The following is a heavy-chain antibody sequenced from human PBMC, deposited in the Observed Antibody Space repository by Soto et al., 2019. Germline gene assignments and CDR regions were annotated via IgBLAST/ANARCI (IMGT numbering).Heavy chain of an antibody. CDR1: GFIFTTSD. V-gene: IGHV3-23*04. Sequence: EVQLVESEGGLVQPGGSLRLSCEASGFIFTTSDMSWVRQAPGKGLEWISSITITGDTTHYADSVKGRFTISRDNSRNTVYLKMNSLRVDAPAVYSGAKGGGGDHGYWGQGTLVAVSS. D-gene: IGHD2-21*02. J-gene: IGHJ4*02. CDR2: ITITGDTT. CDR3: AKGGGGDHGY.